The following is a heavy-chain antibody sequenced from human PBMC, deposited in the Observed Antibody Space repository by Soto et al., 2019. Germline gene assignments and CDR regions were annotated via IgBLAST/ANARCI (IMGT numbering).Heavy chain of an antibody. V-gene: IGHV3-74*01. CDR2: INTAGSST. J-gene: IGHJ4*02. D-gene: IGHD3-10*01. CDR1: GFTFSSFW. Sequence: EVQLVESGGGLVQPGGSLRLSCAVSGFTFSSFWMHWVLQATGEGLVWVSRINTAGSSTSYADSVKGRFTISRDNAKNTLYLQMNSLRVEDTAMYYCAKRGVDTFGLSYWGQGTLFTVSS. CDR3: AKRGVDTFGLSY.